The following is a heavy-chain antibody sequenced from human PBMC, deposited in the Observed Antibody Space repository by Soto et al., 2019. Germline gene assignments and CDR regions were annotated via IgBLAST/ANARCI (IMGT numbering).Heavy chain of an antibody. CDR1: GYTFTSYG. J-gene: IGHJ6*03. Sequence: ASVKVSCKASGYTFTSYGISWVRQAPGQGLEWMGWISAYNGNTNYAQKLQGRVTMTTDTSTSTAYMELRSLRSDDTAVYSCAREGRGGRYYYYYMDVWGKGTTVTVSS. D-gene: IGHD1-26*01. CDR2: ISAYNGNT. V-gene: IGHV1-18*01. CDR3: AREGRGGRYYYYYMDV.